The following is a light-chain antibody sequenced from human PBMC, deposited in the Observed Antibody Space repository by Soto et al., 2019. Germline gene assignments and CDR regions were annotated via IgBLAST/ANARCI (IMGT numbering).Light chain of an antibody. CDR3: QHGSNWPLIT. J-gene: IGKJ5*01. CDR2: DAS. Sequence: IVLTQSPATPSLPPGERATLSCRASQRVSSYLAWYQQKPGQAPRHLIYDASNRATGIPARFSVSGSGTDFTLTFSSLEPVDFAVYYGQHGSNWPLITCDQRTRLETK. V-gene: IGKV3-11*01. CDR1: QRVSSY.